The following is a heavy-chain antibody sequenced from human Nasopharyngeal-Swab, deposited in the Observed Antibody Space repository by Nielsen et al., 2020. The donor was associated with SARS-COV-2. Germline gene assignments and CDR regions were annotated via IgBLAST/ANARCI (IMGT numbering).Heavy chain of an antibody. CDR3: VRGHCTGGSCPLDH. V-gene: IGHV3-9*01. J-gene: IGHJ4*02. CDR2: VSWNSGTI. CDR1: GFTFDDYA. D-gene: IGHD2-15*01. Sequence: SLKISCAASGFTFDDYAMHWVRQAPGKGLEWVSGVSWNSGTILYTDSVKGRFTISRDNAKSSLHLQMNSLRVEDTARYYCVRGHCTGGSCPLDHWGQGTLVTVSS.